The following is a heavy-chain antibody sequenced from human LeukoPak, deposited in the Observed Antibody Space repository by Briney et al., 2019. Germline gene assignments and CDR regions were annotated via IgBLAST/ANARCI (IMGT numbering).Heavy chain of an antibody. J-gene: IGHJ6*02. CDR1: GGSISSYY. Sequence: PSETLSLTCTVSGGSISSYYWSWLRQPPGKGLEWIGYIYYSGSTNYNPSLKSRVTISVDTSKNQFSLKLSSVTAADTAVYYCARLGCSGGSCYTYYYYYGMGVWGQGTTVTVSS. CDR2: IYYSGST. D-gene: IGHD2-15*01. CDR3: ARLGCSGGSCYTYYYYYGMGV. V-gene: IGHV4-59*08.